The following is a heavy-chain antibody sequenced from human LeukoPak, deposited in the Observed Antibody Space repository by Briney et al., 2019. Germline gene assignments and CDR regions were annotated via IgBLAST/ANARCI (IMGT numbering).Heavy chain of an antibody. Sequence: PSETPSLACTVSGGSISAYFWSWIRQPPGKGLEWIGYISYTGSTNYNPSLKSRVTISVDTSKKQFSLQMTSVTAADTAVYYCARDDYRGVTNFDPWGQGTLVTVSS. CDR3: ARDDYRGVTNFDP. J-gene: IGHJ5*02. CDR2: ISYTGST. V-gene: IGHV4-59*01. CDR1: GGSISAYF. D-gene: IGHD3-10*01.